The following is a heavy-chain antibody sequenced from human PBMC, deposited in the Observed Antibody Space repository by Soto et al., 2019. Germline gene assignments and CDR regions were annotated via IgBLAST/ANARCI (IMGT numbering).Heavy chain of an antibody. CDR1: GYTFTSYG. D-gene: IGHD3-22*01. CDR3: ARDLYYYDSSGNDAFDI. Sequence: ASVKVSCKASGYTFTSYGISWVRQAPGQGLEWMGWISAYNGNTNYAQKLQGRVTMTTDTSTSTAYMELRSLRSDDTAVYYCARDLYYYDSSGNDAFDIWGQGTMVTVSS. CDR2: ISAYNGNT. V-gene: IGHV1-18*01. J-gene: IGHJ3*02.